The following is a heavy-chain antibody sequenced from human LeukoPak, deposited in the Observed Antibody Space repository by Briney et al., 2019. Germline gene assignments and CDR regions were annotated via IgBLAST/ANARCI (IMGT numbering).Heavy chain of an antibody. J-gene: IGHJ4*02. Sequence: ASVKVSCKASGYTFAGAYMHWVRQAPGQGLEWMGWINPNSGGTQFAQKFQGRVTMTRDTSISTAYMELDRLRSDDTAVYYCARVLFNSGYDFWGQGTLVTVSS. CDR1: GYTFAGAY. V-gene: IGHV1-2*02. CDR2: INPNSGGT. D-gene: IGHD2-21*01. CDR3: ARVLFNSGYDF.